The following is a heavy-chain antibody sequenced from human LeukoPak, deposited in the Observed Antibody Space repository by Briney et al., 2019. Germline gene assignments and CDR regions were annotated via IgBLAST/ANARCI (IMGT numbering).Heavy chain of an antibody. Sequence: GGSLRLSCAASGFTFDDYGMSWVRQAPGKGLEWVSGINWNGGSTGYADSVKGRFTISRDNAKNSLYLQMNSLRAEDTAVYYCARGLAYGDYLSYYYYYYMDVWGKGTTVTISS. CDR1: GFTFDDYG. J-gene: IGHJ6*03. D-gene: IGHD4-17*01. CDR3: ARGLAYGDYLSYYYYYYMDV. V-gene: IGHV3-20*04. CDR2: INWNGGST.